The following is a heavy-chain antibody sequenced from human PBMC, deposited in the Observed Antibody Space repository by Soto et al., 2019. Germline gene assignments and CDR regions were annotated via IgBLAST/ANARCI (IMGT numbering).Heavy chain of an antibody. CDR1: GVSISNYY. CDR2: IYNSGST. Sequence: QVQLQESGPGLVKPSETLSLTCTVSGVSISNYYWTWIRQPPGKGLEWIGYIYNSGSTNYKPSLESRVTISVDTSKSQFSLKLRSVTAADTAVYYCARGLGSTPMGNYFDYWGHGTLVTVSS. V-gene: IGHV4-59*01. CDR3: ARGLGSTPMGNYFDY. D-gene: IGHD3-10*01. J-gene: IGHJ4*01.